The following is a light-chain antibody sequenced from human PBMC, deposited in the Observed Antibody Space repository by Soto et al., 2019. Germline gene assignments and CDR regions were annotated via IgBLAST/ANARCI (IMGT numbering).Light chain of an antibody. J-gene: IGKJ2*01. CDR2: AAS. V-gene: IGKV1-39*01. Sequence: DIQMTQSPSSLSASVGDRVTITCRASQTINAYLNWYQQKPGKAPKLLIYAASSLQSGVPSRFSGSGSGTDFTLTISSLQPEDFATYYWQESYRTPRTFGQGTRLEI. CDR1: QTINAY. CDR3: QESYRTPRT.